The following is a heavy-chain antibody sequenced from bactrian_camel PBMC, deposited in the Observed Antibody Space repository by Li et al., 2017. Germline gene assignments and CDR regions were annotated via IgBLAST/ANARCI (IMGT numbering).Heavy chain of an antibody. Sequence: HVQLVESGGGVVQPGGSLRLSCAASGFTFSSYSLSWVRQAPGKGLEWVSRIYSSGSNTYYADSVKGRFTISRDNAKNTVYLQMNSLKSEDTALYYCATENVLSSDYALFAYWGQGTQVTVS. V-gene: IGHV3-2*01. CDR3: ATENVLSSDYALFAY. CDR2: IYSSGSNT. D-gene: IGHD4*01. CDR1: GFTFSSYS. J-gene: IGHJ4*01.